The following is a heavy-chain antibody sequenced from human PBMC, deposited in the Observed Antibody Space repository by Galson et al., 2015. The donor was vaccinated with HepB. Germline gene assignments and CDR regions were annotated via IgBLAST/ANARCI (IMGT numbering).Heavy chain of an antibody. CDR3: ASGPIVGAPPPGY. CDR1: GGTFSSYT. J-gene: IGHJ4*02. V-gene: IGHV1-69*02. CDR2: IIPILGIA. D-gene: IGHD1-26*01. Sequence: SVKVSCKASGGTFSSYTISWVRQAPGQGLEWVGRIIPILGIANYAQKFQGRVTITADKSTSTAYMELSSLKSEDTAVYYCASGPIVGAPPPGYWGQGTLVTVSS.